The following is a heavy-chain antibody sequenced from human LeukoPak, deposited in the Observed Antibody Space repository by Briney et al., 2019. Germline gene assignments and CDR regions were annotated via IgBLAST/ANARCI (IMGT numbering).Heavy chain of an antibody. J-gene: IGHJ4*02. CDR3: ARPSSGYSSSWYILDY. D-gene: IGHD6-13*01. V-gene: IGHV3-33*08. CDR1: GFMLSSFP. CDR2: IWYDGSNK. Sequence: GGSLRLSCAASGFMLSSFPMHWVRQAPGKGLEWVAVIWYDGSNKYYADSVKGRFTISRDNSKNTLYLQMNSLRAEDTAVYYCARPSSGYSSSWYILDYWGQGTLVTVSS.